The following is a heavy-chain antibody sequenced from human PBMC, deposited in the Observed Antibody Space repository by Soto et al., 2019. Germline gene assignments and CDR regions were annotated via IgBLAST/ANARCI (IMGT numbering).Heavy chain of an antibody. CDR2: VNWNSRSI. V-gene: IGHV3-9*01. J-gene: IGHJ4*02. D-gene: IGHD6-13*01. CDR3: AKDHGGRSWYGGIDY. Sequence: EVQLVESGGGLVQPGRSLRLSCAASGFTFDDHAIHWVRQAPGKGLEWVSGVNWNSRSIDYADSVKGRFTISRDNAKNSLYLQMNRLRPEDTALYYCAKDHGGRSWYGGIDYWGQGTLVTVSS. CDR1: GFTFDDHA.